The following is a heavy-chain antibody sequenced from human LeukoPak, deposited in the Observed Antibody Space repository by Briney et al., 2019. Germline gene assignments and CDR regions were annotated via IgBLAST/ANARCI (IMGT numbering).Heavy chain of an antibody. V-gene: IGHV3-48*02. CDR2: ISSSSYI. CDR1: GFTFSSYS. Sequence: GGSLRLSCAVSGFTFSSYSMNWVRQAPGKGLEWVSYISSSSYIYYADSVKGRFTISRDNDKNSLYLQMNSLRDEDTAVHYCARLSGGMDVWGQGTPVTVSS. CDR3: ARLSGGMDV. J-gene: IGHJ6*02.